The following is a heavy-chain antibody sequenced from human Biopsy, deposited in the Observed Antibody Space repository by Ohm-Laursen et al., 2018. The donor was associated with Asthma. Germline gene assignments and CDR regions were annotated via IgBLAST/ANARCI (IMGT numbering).Heavy chain of an antibody. Sequence: SDTLSLTCVVSGDAMSTSGSYWGWIRQSPGKGLEWIGSIYYSGRTYYNPSLESRVTISADTSKNHFSLKVTSVTAADTAVYYCARAVSSSSYWYFDLRGRGTLVTVSS. CDR3: ARAVSSSSYWYFDL. V-gene: IGHV4-39*02. CDR1: GDAMSTSGSY. J-gene: IGHJ2*01. CDR2: IYYSGRT. D-gene: IGHD6-6*01.